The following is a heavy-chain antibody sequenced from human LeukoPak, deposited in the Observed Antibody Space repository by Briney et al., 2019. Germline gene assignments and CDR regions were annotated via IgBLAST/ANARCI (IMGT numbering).Heavy chain of an antibody. Sequence: SETLSLTCTVSGASISSGDYYWSWIRQTPGKGLEWIGYIYYSGSTSYNPSLKSRVTISVDTSKNQFSLKLTSVTAADTAVYYCARGPNYVWGSYRYFDYWGQGTLVTVSS. D-gene: IGHD3-16*02. CDR1: GASISSGDYY. V-gene: IGHV4-30-4*01. J-gene: IGHJ4*02. CDR3: ARGPNYVWGSYRYFDY. CDR2: IYYSGST.